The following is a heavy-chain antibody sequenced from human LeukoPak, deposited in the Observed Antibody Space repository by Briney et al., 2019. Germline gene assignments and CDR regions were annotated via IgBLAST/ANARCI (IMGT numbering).Heavy chain of an antibody. V-gene: IGHV3-23*01. Sequence: GGSLRLSCAASGFTFSDYYMSWIRQAPGKGLEWVSGISGSGGSTHYADSVKGRFTISRDNSKNTLYLQMNSLRAEDMAIYYCAMTQEGSGFSIDYWGQGTLVTVSS. D-gene: IGHD5-12*01. CDR3: AMTQEGSGFSIDY. J-gene: IGHJ4*02. CDR2: ISGSGGST. CDR1: GFTFSDYY.